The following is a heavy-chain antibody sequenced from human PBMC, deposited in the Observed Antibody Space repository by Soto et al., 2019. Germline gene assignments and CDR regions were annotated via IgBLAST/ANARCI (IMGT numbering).Heavy chain of an antibody. V-gene: IGHV4-34*01. CDR3: ARGASGYYTFMRYYYYYGMDV. CDR2: INHSGST. CDR1: GGSFSGYY. Sequence: QVQLQQWGAGLLKPSETLSLTCAVYGGSFSGYYWSWIRQPPGKGLEWIGEINHSGSTNYNPSLKSRVTISVDTSKNQFSLKLSSVTAADTAVYYCARGASGYYTFMRYYYYYGMDVW. J-gene: IGHJ6*01. D-gene: IGHD3-3*01.